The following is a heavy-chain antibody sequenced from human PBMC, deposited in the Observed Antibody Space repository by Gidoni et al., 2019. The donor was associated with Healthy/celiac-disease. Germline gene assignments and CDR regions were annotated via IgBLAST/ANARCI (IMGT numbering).Heavy chain of an antibody. CDR3: ARGAYCTNGVCYTKYFDL. CDR2: IIPIFGTA. V-gene: IGHV1-69*06. Sequence: QVQLVQSGAEVKKPGSSVKVSCKASGGTFSSYAISWVRQAPGQGLEWMGGIIPIFGTANYAQKFQGRVTITADKSTSTAYMELSSLRSEDTAVYYCARGAYCTNGVCYTKYFDLWGRGTLVTVSS. D-gene: IGHD2-8*01. J-gene: IGHJ2*01. CDR1: GGTFSSYA.